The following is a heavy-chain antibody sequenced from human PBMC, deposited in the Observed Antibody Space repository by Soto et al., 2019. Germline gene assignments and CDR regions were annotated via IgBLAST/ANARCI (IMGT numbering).Heavy chain of an antibody. CDR3: ARGDYGDYLWFDP. J-gene: IGHJ5*02. CDR2: ISTYNGNT. Sequence: QVQLVQSGDEVKKPGASVKVSCKASGYTFTSYGISWLRQAPGQGLEWMGWISTYNGNTNYVQKVQGRVTMTTDTSTSTAYMEVRSLRSDDTAVYYCARGDYGDYLWFDPWGQGTLVTVSS. V-gene: IGHV1-18*01. D-gene: IGHD4-17*01. CDR1: GYTFTSYG.